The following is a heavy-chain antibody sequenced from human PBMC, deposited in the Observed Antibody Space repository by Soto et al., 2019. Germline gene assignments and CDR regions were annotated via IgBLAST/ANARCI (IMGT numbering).Heavy chain of an antibody. D-gene: IGHD3-10*01. CDR3: TRETFGDRDD. J-gene: IGHJ4*02. CDR2: IDPYDTGI. V-gene: IGHV3-74*01. CDR1: GFTFSGDW. Sequence: EVQLVESGGGLVQPGGSLRLSCRDSGFTFSGDWIHWVRQAPGKGLDWVSRIDPYDTGISYADSVKGRFTIFRDNAKSTLYLQMNSLRPEDTAVYYCTRETFGDRDDWGQGTLVTVSS.